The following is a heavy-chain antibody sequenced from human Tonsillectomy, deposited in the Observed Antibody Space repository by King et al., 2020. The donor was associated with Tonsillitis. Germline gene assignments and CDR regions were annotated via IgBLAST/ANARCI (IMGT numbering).Heavy chain of an antibody. CDR2: IYYSART. V-gene: IGHV4-39*01. CDR1: GDSVSSSDYS. D-gene: IGHD5-12*01. CDR3: ARSHINSGYDHWGDYFDY. J-gene: IGHJ4*02. Sequence: QLQESGPGLVKPSETLSLTCTVSGDSVSSSDYSWGWIRQPPGKGLEWIGNIYYSARTYYNPSHKSRVTISVDTSKNQFSLKLNSVTAADTAVYYCARSHINSGYDHWGDYFDYWGQGTLVTVSS.